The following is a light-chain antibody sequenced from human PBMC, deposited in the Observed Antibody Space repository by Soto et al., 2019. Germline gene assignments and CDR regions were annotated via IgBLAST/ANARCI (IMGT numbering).Light chain of an antibody. V-gene: IGKV3D-20*02. CDR2: GAS. CDR1: QSVSSSY. Sequence: EIVLTQSPGTLSLSPGEGATLSCRASQSVSSSYLAWYQRKPGQAPRLLIYGASSRATGIPARFSGSGSGTDFTLTISSLEAEDFAVYYCQQRTNWPSSTFGQGTRLEIK. CDR3: QQRTNWPSST. J-gene: IGKJ5*01.